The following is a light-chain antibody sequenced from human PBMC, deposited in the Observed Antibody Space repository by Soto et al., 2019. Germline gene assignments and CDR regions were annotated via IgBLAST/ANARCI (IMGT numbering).Light chain of an antibody. CDR1: QSISDS. V-gene: IGKV1-5*01. J-gene: IGKJ1*01. Sequence: DIQMTQSPSTLSASVGDRVTITCRASQSISDSLAWYQQKPGKAPDLLISDVSSLERGVASRFSGSGSGTEFTLTISSMQPDDFATYYCQQYNTYSPERTFGQGTKVDIK. CDR2: DVS. CDR3: QQYNTYSPERT.